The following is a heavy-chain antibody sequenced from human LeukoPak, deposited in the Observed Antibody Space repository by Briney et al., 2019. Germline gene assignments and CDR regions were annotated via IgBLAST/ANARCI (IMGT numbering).Heavy chain of an antibody. CDR2: IKQDGREK. D-gene: IGHD1-26*01. V-gene: IGHV3-7*01. CDR1: GFTFSSYW. Sequence: PGGSLRLSCAASGFTFSSYWMSWVRQAPGKGLEWVANIKQDGREKYYVDSVKGRFTISRDNAKNSLYLQMNSLRAEDTAVYYCASTGVGGVFDYWGQGTLVTVSS. CDR3: ASTGVGGVFDY. J-gene: IGHJ4*02.